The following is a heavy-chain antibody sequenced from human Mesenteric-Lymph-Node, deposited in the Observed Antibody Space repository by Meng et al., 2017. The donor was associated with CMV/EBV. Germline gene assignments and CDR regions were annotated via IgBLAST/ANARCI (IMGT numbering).Heavy chain of an antibody. Sequence: GGSLRLSCAASGFTFSSYAMSWVRQAPGKGLEWVSYISSSGSTIFYADSVKGRFTISRDNAKNSLYLQMNSLRAEDTAVYYCAKDGFLGWLLPYYFDWWGQGTLVTVSS. CDR2: ISSSGSTI. CDR1: GFTFSSYA. J-gene: IGHJ4*02. V-gene: IGHV3-48*04. D-gene: IGHD3-3*01. CDR3: AKDGFLGWLLPYYFDW.